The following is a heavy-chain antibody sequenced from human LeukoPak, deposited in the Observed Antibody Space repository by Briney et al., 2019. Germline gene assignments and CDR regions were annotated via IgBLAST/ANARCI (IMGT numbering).Heavy chain of an antibody. CDR1: GFTVSNNY. CDR3: AKDLMVEYSSSLLY. V-gene: IGHV3-23*01. J-gene: IGHJ4*02. Sequence: GGSLRLSCAASGFTVSNNYMSWVRQAPGKGLEWVSAISGSGGSTYYADSVKGRFTISRDNSKNTLYLQMNSLRAEDTAVYYCAKDLMVEYSSSLLYWGQGTLVTVSS. CDR2: ISGSGGST. D-gene: IGHD6-6*01.